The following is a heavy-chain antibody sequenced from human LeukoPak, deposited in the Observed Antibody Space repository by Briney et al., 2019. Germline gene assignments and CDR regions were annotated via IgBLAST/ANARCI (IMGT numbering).Heavy chain of an antibody. J-gene: IGHJ5*02. CDR2: IHHSGST. D-gene: IGHD3-16*02. CDR3: ARLPSGYPDWFDP. V-gene: IGHV4-39*01. Sequence: PSETLSLTCTVSGPSISSGSDYNWGWIRQPPGKGLEWIGTIHHSGSTYYNPSLKSRVTISIDTPKNQFFLNLASVTAADTAVYYCARLPSGYPDWFDPWGQGSLVTVSS. CDR1: GPSISSGSDY.